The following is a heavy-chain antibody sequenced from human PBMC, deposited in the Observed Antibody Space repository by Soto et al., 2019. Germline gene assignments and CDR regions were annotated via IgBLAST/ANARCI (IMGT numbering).Heavy chain of an antibody. CDR3: ARGITEIVVVAGASLPPWYFDL. CDR1: GGSISSGGYY. CDR2: IYYSGST. V-gene: IGHV4-31*03. D-gene: IGHD2-15*01. Sequence: SETLSLTCTVSGGSISSGGYYWSWIRQHPGKGLEWIGYIYYSGSTYYNPSLKSRVTVSVDTSKNQFSLKLSSVTAEDTALYYCARGITEIVVVAGASLPPWYFDLWGRGTLVTVSS. J-gene: IGHJ2*01.